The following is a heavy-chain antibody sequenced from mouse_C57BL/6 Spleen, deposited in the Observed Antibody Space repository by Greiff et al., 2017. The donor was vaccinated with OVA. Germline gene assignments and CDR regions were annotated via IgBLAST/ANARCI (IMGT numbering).Heavy chain of an antibody. D-gene: IGHD1-1*01. CDR3: TRLGPFTTVVAVDY. CDR1: GYTFTDYE. CDR2: IDPETGGT. Sequence: VQLQESGAELVRPGASVTLSCKASGYTFTDYEMHWVKQTPVHGLEWIGAIDPETGGTAYNQKFKGKAILTADKSSSTAYMELRSLTSEDSAVYYCTRLGPFTTVVAVDYWGQGTTLTVSS. V-gene: IGHV1-15*01. J-gene: IGHJ2*01.